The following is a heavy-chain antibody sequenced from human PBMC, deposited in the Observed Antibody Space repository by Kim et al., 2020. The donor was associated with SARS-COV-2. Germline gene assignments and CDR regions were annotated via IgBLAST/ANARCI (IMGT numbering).Heavy chain of an antibody. Sequence: GGSLRLSCAASGFTFSSYSMNWVRQAPGKGLEWVSSISSSSSYIYYADSVKGRFTISRDNAKNSLYLQMNSLRAEDTAVYYCARGRIAVAGGQLYYFDYWGQGTLVTVSS. V-gene: IGHV3-21*01. J-gene: IGHJ4*02. CDR2: ISSSSSYI. CDR1: GFTFSSYS. CDR3: ARGRIAVAGGQLYYFDY. D-gene: IGHD6-19*01.